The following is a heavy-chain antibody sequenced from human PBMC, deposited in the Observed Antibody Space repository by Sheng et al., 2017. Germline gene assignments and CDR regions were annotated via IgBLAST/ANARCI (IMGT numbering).Heavy chain of an antibody. V-gene: IGHV4-39*07. D-gene: IGHD3-10*01. CDR3: ASLPPHYGSENYGMDV. Sequence: QLQLQESGPGLVKPSETLSLTCTVSGGSISSSSYYWGWIRQPPGKGLEWIGSIYYSGSTYYNPSLKSRVTISVDTSKNQFSLKLSSVTAADTAVYYCASLPPHYGSENYGMDVWGQGTTVTVSS. CDR1: GGSISSSSYY. CDR2: IYYSGST. J-gene: IGHJ6*02.